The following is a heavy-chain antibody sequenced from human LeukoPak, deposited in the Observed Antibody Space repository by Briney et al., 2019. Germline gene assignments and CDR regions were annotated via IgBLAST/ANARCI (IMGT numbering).Heavy chain of an antibody. CDR2: ISSSSSYI. V-gene: IGHV3-21*01. CDR3: ARDLLSRIDGDY. J-gene: IGHJ4*02. CDR1: GFTFSSYS. D-gene: IGHD2-2*01. Sequence: GGSLRLSCAASGFTFSSYSMNWVRQAPGKGLEWVSSISSSSSYIYYADSVKGRFTISRDNAKNSLYPQMNSLRAEDTAVYYCARDLLSRIDGDYWGQGTLVTVSS.